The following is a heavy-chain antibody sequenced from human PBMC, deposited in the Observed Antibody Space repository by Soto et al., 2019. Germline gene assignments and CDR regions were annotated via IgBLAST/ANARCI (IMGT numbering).Heavy chain of an antibody. CDR1: GYSFTSYW. D-gene: IGHD6-13*01. CDR3: ARLPPSEIAAPRMGYFDY. Sequence: PGESLKISCKGSGYSFTSYWIGWVRQMPGKGLEWMGIIYPGDSDTRYSPSFQGQVTISADKSISTAYLQWSSLKASDTAMYYCARLPPSEIAAPRMGYFDYWGQETLVTVSS. CDR2: IYPGDSDT. J-gene: IGHJ4*02. V-gene: IGHV5-51*01.